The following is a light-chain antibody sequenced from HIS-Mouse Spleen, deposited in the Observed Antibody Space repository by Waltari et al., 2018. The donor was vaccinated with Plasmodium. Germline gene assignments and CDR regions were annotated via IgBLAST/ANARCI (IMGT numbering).Light chain of an antibody. V-gene: IGKV3-15*01. CDR1: QSVSSN. CDR2: GAS. Sequence: EIVMTQSPATPSVSPGERATLSCRASQSVSSNLAWYQQKPGQAPRLLIYGASTRATGIPARFSGSGSGTEFTLTISSMQSEDFAVYYCQQYRSMYTFGQGTKLEIK. J-gene: IGKJ2*01. CDR3: QQYRSMYT.